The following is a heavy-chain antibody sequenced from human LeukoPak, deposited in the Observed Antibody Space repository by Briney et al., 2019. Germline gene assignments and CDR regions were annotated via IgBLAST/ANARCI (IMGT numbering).Heavy chain of an antibody. D-gene: IGHD5-12*01. CDR1: GYTFTSYG. Sequence: ASVTVSCMASGYTFTSYGISWVRQAPGQGLEWMGLISAYNGNTNYAQKLQGRVTMTTDTSTSTAYMELRSLRSDDTAVYYCARGLKDGYDPLRYYYYYMDVWGKGTTVTVAS. V-gene: IGHV1-18*01. J-gene: IGHJ6*03. CDR3: ARGLKDGYDPLRYYYYYMDV. CDR2: ISAYNGNT.